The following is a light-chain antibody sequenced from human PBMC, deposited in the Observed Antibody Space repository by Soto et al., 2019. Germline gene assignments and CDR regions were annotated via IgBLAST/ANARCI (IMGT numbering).Light chain of an antibody. CDR2: ANS. CDR3: QSYDSSLSGCV. CDR1: SSSIGTDYG. V-gene: IGLV1-40*01. J-gene: IGLJ1*01. Sequence: QSVLTQPPSVSGAPGQRVTISCTGSSSSIGTDYGVHWYQQLPGTAPKLLIYANSNRPSGVPDRFSGSRSGTSASLAIAGLQAEDEADYYCQSYDSSLSGCVFGTGTKVTVL.